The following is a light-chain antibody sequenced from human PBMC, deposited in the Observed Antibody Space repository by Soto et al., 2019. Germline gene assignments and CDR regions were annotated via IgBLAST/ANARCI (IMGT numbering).Light chain of an antibody. V-gene: IGLV2-8*01. CDR1: SSDVGGYKY. CDR3: SSYAGGNNLV. CDR2: EVS. J-gene: IGLJ2*01. Sequence: QSALTQPASVSASPGQSITISCTGTSSDVGGYKYVSWYQQYPGKAPKLMMYEVSNRPSGVPDRFSGSKSGNTASLTVSGLQAEDEADYYCSSYAGGNNLVFGGGTKLTVL.